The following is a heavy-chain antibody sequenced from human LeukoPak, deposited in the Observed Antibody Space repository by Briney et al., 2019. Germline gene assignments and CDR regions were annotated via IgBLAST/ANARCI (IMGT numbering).Heavy chain of an antibody. CDR3: ARVYSSSWTPADYFDY. CDR1: GYTFTSYG. V-gene: IGHV1-18*01. J-gene: IGHJ4*02. D-gene: IGHD6-13*01. Sequence: ASVKVSCKASGYTFTSYGISWVRQAPGQGLEWMGWIGAYNGNTNYAQKLQGRVTMTTDTSTSTAYMELRSLRSDDTAVYYCARVYSSSWTPADYFDYWGQGTLVTVSS. CDR2: IGAYNGNT.